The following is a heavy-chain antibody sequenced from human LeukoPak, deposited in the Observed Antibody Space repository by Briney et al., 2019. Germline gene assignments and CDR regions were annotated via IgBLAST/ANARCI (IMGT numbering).Heavy chain of an antibody. CDR1: GGSISSYY. J-gene: IGHJ5*02. CDR3: ARGRYGTVSRGWFDP. D-gene: IGHD1-1*01. Sequence: SETLSLTCTVSGGSISSYYWSWIRQPPGKGLEWIGSIYYSGSTYYNPSLKSRVTISVDTSKKKIFLKLSSVTAADTAVYYCARGRYGTVSRGWFDPWGQGTLVTVSS. CDR2: IYYSGST. V-gene: IGHV4-59*01.